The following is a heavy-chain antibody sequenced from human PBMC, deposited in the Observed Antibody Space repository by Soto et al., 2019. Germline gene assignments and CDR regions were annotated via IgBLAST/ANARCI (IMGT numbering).Heavy chain of an antibody. D-gene: IGHD3-16*02. CDR3: AATYVWGSYRPNWFDP. V-gene: IGHV4-39*01. Sequence: QLQLQESGPGLVKPSETLSLTCTVSGGSISSSSYYWGWIRQPPGKGLEWIGSIYYSGSTYYNPSLKNRVTISVNPSTNRFPLRLTAVTAADTAVYYCAATYVWGSYRPNWFDPWGQGTLVTVSS. J-gene: IGHJ5*02. CDR2: IYYSGST. CDR1: GGSISSSSYY.